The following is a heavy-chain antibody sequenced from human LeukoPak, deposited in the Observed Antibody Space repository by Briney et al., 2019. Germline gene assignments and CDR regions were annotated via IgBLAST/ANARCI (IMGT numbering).Heavy chain of an antibody. CDR2: IYYSGST. Sequence: SETLSLTCTVSGGSISSSSYYWGWIRQPPGKGLEWIGRIYYSGSTYYNPSLKSRVTISVDTSKNQFSLKLRPVTAAHTAVYYCAKDAFDIWGQGTMVTVSS. CDR1: GGSISSSSYY. V-gene: IGHV4-39*02. J-gene: IGHJ3*02. CDR3: AKDAFDI.